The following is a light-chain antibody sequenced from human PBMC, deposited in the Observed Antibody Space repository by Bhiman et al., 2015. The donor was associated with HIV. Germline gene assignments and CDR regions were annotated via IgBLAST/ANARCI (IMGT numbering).Light chain of an antibody. CDR3: CSYVDTDNYV. V-gene: IGLV2-8*01. Sequence: QSALTQPPSTSGSPGQSLTISCTGTSSDIGSTNYVSWYQQLPGKAPKILIYDVSKRPSGVSNRFSGSKSGNTASLTISGLLAEDEAEYYCCSYVDTDNYVFGTGTTVTV. J-gene: IGLJ1*01. CDR2: DVS. CDR1: SSDIGSTNY.